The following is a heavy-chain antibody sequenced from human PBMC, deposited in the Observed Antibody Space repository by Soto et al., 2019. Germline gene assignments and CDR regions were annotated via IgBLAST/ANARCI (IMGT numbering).Heavy chain of an antibody. J-gene: IGHJ6*02. CDR1: GYIFVNYG. V-gene: IGHV1-18*01. Sequence: QVQRVQSGDEVKKPGASGKVSCKASGYIFVNYGIAWVRQAPGQGLEWMGWISLYTGNTHSATKVQGRLTMTTDTSTSTAYMDLGSLTSDDTAVYYCVMVDNYVTPTPQDVWGQGTTVTVSS. D-gene: IGHD3-16*01. CDR3: VMVDNYVTPTPQDV. CDR2: ISLYTGNT.